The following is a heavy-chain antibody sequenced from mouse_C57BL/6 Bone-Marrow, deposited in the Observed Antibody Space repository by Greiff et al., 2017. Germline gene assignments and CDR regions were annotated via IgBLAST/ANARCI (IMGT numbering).Heavy chain of an antibody. CDR3: AREIYYDYDWYFDV. V-gene: IGHV1-53*01. D-gene: IGHD2-4*01. Sequence: QVQLQQPGTELVKPGASVKLSCKASGYTFTSYWMHWVKQRPGQGLEWIGNINPSNGGTTYNEKFKSKATLTVDKSSSTAYLHVSSLTSEDSAVNYCAREIYYDYDWYFDVWGTGTKVSVSS. J-gene: IGHJ1*03. CDR2: INPSNGGT. CDR1: GYTFTSYW.